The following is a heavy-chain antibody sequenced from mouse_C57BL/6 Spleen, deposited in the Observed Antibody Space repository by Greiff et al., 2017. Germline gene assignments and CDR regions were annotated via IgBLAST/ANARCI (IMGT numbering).Heavy chain of an antibody. CDR1: GYTFTSYW. Sequence: QVQLQQPGAELVMPGASVKLSCKASGYTFTSYWMHWVKQRPGQGLEWIGEIDPSDSYTNYNQKFKGKSTLTVDKSSSTAYMQLSSLTSEDSAVYYCARSTVVATGDAMDYWGQGTSVTVSS. CDR2: IDPSDSYT. J-gene: IGHJ4*01. V-gene: IGHV1-69*01. D-gene: IGHD1-1*01. CDR3: ARSTVVATGDAMDY.